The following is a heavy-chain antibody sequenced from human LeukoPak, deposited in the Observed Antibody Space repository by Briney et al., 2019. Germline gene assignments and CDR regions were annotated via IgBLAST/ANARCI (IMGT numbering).Heavy chain of an antibody. D-gene: IGHD6-19*01. CDR2: INSDGSST. CDR3: ARDLYSSGWSDYGMDV. V-gene: IGHV3-74*01. CDR1: GFTFSSYW. J-gene: IGHJ6*02. Sequence: GGSLRLSCAASGFTFSSYWMHWVRQAPGKGLVWISRINSDGSSTSYADSVRGRFTISRDNAKNTLYLQMNSLRAEDTAVYYCARDLYSSGWSDYGMDVWGQGTTVTVFS.